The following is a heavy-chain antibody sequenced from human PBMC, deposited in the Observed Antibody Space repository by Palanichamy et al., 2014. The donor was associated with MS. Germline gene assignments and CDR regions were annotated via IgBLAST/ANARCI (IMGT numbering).Heavy chain of an antibody. CDR2: MSHDGTNE. CDR1: DSPSLTMA. J-gene: IGHJ6*03. D-gene: IGHD2-15*01. CDR3: ARGAGDFRYSYRYYMDV. V-gene: IGHV3-30*03. Sequence: QVQLVEVWGRAWSXPGGYRPDSPVQPLDSPSLTMACTGSGQAPGKGLEWVAVMSHDGTNEYYADFAKGRFTISRDNSKKTLYLQMGILRSEDTAVYYCARGAGDFRYSYRYYMDVWGKGTTVTVSS.